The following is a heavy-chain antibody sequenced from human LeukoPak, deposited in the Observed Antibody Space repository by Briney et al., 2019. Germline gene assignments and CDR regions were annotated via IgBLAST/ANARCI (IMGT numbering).Heavy chain of an antibody. CDR3: ARGSIILWFGELFHFDY. J-gene: IGHJ4*02. CDR1: GYTFTGYY. V-gene: IGHV1-2*02. Sequence: ASVKVSCKASGYTFTGYYMHWVRQAPGQGLEWMGWINPNSGGTNYAQKFQGRVTTTRDTSISTAYMELSRLRSDDTAVYYCARGSIILWFGELFHFDYWGQGTLVTVSS. D-gene: IGHD3-10*01. CDR2: INPNSGGT.